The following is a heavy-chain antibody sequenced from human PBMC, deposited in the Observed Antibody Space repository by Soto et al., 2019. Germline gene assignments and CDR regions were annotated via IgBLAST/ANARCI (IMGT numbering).Heavy chain of an antibody. CDR2: IIPIFGTA. V-gene: IGHV1-69*12. J-gene: IGHJ4*02. CDR3: ARVVPGDYLFDY. CDR1: GGTFSSYA. Sequence: QVQLVQSGAEVKKPGSSVKVSCKASGGTFSSYAISWVRQAPGQGLEWMGGIIPIFGTANYAQKFQGRVXIXAXXSTSTAYMELSSLRSEDTAVYYCARVVPGDYLFDYWGQGTLVTVSS. D-gene: IGHD4-17*01.